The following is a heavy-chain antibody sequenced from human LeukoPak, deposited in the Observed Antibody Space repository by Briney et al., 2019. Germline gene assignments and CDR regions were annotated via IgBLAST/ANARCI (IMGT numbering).Heavy chain of an antibody. CDR1: GSTFSSYA. CDR3: SKTYYDILTGYYSDY. Sequence: PGGSLRLSCAASGSTFSSYAMSWVRQAPGKGLEWVSAISGSGGSTYYADSVKGRFTISRDNSKNTLYLQMNSLRAEDTAVYYCSKTYYDILTGYYSDYWGQGTLVTVSS. J-gene: IGHJ4*02. V-gene: IGHV3-23*01. D-gene: IGHD3-9*01. CDR2: ISGSGGST.